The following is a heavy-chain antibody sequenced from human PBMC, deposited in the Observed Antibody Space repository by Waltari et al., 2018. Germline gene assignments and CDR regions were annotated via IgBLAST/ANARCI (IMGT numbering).Heavy chain of an antibody. CDR3: AREIVASDFDY. Sequence: EVQLVESGGGLVKPGGSLRLSCAASGFTFSSYSMNWVRQAPGKGLEWVSSISSSSSYIYYADSVKGRFTISRDNAKNSRYLQMNSLRAEDTAVYYCAREIVASDFDYWGQGTLVTVSS. CDR1: GFTFSSYS. D-gene: IGHD5-12*01. J-gene: IGHJ4*02. CDR2: ISSSSSYI. V-gene: IGHV3-21*01.